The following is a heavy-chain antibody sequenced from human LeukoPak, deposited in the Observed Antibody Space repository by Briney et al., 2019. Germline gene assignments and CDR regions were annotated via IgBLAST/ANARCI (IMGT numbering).Heavy chain of an antibody. CDR1: GGSISSYY. D-gene: IGHD3-3*01. J-gene: IGHJ4*02. V-gene: IGHV4-39*07. CDR2: IYYSGST. CDR3: ARDLILLEWSPFDY. Sequence: SETLSLTCTVSGGSISSYYWGWIRQPPGEGLEWIGSIYYSGSTYYNPSLKSRVTISVDTSKNQFSLKLSSVTAADTAVYYCARDLILLEWSPFDYWGQGTLVTVSS.